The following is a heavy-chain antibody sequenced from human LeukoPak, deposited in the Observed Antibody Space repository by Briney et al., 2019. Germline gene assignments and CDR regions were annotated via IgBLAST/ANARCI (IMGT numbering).Heavy chain of an antibody. CDR2: INHSGST. D-gene: IGHD6-13*01. CDR3: ARIGYSSSYYYYYMDV. Sequence: GGSFSGYYWSWIRQPPGKGLEWIGEINHSGSTNYNPSLKSRVTISVDTSKNQFSLKLSSVTAADTAVYYCARIGYSSSYYYYYMDVWGKGTTVTISS. J-gene: IGHJ6*03. CDR1: GGSFSGYY. V-gene: IGHV4-34*01.